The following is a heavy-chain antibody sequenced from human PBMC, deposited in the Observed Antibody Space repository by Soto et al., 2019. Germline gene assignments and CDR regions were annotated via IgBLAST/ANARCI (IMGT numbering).Heavy chain of an antibody. D-gene: IGHD3-22*01. CDR2: IYYSGST. V-gene: IGHV4-59*01. CDR1: GGSISSYY. Sequence: QVQLQESGPGLVKPSETLSLTCTVSGGSISSYYWSWIRQPPGKGLEWIGYIYYSGSTNYNPSLKNRVTISVDTSKNQFSLKLSSVTAADTAVYYCARGYYDSSGFAFDIWGQGTMVTVSS. J-gene: IGHJ3*02. CDR3: ARGYYDSSGFAFDI.